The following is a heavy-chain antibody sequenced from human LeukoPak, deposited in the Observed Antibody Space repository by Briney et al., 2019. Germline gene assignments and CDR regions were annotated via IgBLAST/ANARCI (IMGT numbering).Heavy chain of an antibody. V-gene: IGHV4-31*03. CDR2: IYYSGST. D-gene: IGHD6-13*01. J-gene: IGHJ5*02. Sequence: KSSETLSLTCTVSGGSISSGGYYWSWIRQHPGKGLEWTGYIYYSGSTYYNPSLKSRVTISVDTSKNQFSLKLSFVTAADTAVYYCAREVTGIAAAGTWFDPWGQGTLVTVSS. CDR1: GGSISSGGYY. CDR3: AREVTGIAAAGTWFDP.